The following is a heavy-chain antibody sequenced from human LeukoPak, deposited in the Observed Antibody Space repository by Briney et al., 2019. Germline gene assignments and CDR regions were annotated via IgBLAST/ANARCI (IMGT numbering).Heavy chain of an antibody. J-gene: IGHJ4*02. CDR1: GGSISSYY. CDR2: INHSGST. Sequence: PSETLSLTCTVSGGSISSYYWSWIRQPPGKGLEWIGEINHSGSTNYNPSLKSRVTISVDTSKNQFSLKLSSVTAADTAVYYCARRKRSPKRPYYFDYWGQGTLVTVSS. V-gene: IGHV4-34*01. D-gene: IGHD3-10*01. CDR3: ARRKRSPKRPYYFDY.